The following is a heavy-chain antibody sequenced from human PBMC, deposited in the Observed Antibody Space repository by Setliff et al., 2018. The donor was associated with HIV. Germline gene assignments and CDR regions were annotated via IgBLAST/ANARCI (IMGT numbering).Heavy chain of an antibody. V-gene: IGHV3-20*04. CDR3: CSGWYYFDY. Sequence: GESLKISCAASGFTFDDYGMSWVRQAPGKGLEWVSGINWNGGSTGYADSVKGRFTISRDNAKNSLYLQMNSLRAEDTALYYCCSGWYYFDYWVPETLLVTVSS. CDR2: INWNGGST. CDR1: GFTFDDYG. D-gene: IGHD6-19*01. J-gene: IGHJ4*03.